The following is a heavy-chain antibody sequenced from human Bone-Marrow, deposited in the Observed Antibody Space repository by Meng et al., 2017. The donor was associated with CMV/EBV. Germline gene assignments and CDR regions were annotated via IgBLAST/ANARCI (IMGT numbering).Heavy chain of an antibody. Sequence: SETLSLTCTVSGDSITNSAFYWGWIRRPPGKGLEWLGTIYYRGTTYYTPSLKSRLTISVHTSQNQFSLWLTSVTAADTAIYYCAREPRFSGTYSDFDYWGRGTLVTVSS. D-gene: IGHD1-26*01. CDR2: IYYRGTT. CDR3: AREPRFSGTYSDFDY. CDR1: GDSITNSAFY. J-gene: IGHJ4*02. V-gene: IGHV4-39*07.